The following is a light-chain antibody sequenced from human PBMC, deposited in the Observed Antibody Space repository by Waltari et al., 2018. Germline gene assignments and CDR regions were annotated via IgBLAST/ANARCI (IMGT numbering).Light chain of an antibody. CDR1: SLRSYY. CDR3: HARDASGVGGS. V-gene: IGLV3-19*01. CDR2: DKN. Sequence: SSELTQDPAVSVAMGQTVRITCQGDSLRSYYASRYQQRPGQAPRLVMYDKNNRPSGVPDRFSGPSAHNTASLTISGAQAEDEASYYCHARDASGVGGSFGGGTKLTVL. J-gene: IGLJ2*01.